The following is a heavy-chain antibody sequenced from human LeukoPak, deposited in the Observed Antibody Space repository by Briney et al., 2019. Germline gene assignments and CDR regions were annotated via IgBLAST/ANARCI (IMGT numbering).Heavy chain of an antibody. CDR3: AKVANIVATPIDY. Sequence: GGSLRLSCAASGFTFSSYGMHWVRQAPGKGLEWVAFIRYDGSNKYYGDPVKGRFTISRDNSKNTLYLQMNSLRAEDTAVYYCAKVANIVATPIDYWGRGTLVTVSS. D-gene: IGHD5-12*01. J-gene: IGHJ4*02. V-gene: IGHV3-30*02. CDR2: IRYDGSNK. CDR1: GFTFSSYG.